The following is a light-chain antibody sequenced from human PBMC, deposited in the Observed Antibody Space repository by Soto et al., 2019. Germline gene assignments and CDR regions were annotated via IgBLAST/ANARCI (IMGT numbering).Light chain of an antibody. J-gene: IGLJ1*01. Sequence: QSALTQPASGSGSPAQWITIYCTGTSSDVGGYNYVSWYQQHPGKAPKLMIYDVSNRPSGVSNRFSGSKSGNTASLTISGLQAEDEADYYCSSYTSSSTYVFGTGTKVTVL. CDR2: DVS. CDR1: SSDVGGYNY. CDR3: SSYTSSSTYV. V-gene: IGLV2-14*01.